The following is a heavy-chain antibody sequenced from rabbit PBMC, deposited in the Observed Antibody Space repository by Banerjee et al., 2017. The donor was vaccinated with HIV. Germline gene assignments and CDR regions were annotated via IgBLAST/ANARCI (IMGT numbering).Heavy chain of an antibody. CDR2: INTGSSSA. D-gene: IGHD1-1*01. V-gene: IGHV1S40*01. Sequence: QSLEESGGDLVKPGASLTLTCTASGFSFSSSYWICWVRQAPGKGLEWIVCINTGSSSAGYASWVNGRFTISKTSSTTVTLQMTNLTAADTATYFCARSSSGAYGFNLWGQGTLVTVS. J-gene: IGHJ4*01. CDR3: ARSSSGAYGFNL. CDR1: GFSFSSSYW.